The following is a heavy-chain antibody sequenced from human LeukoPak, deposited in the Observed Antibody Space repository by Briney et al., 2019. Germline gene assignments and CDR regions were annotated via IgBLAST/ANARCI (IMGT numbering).Heavy chain of an antibody. Sequence: PGGSLRLSCAASGFTFSSYSMSWIRQAPGKGLEWVSAIIGSGNSTYYADSVKGRFTISRDNSENTLNLQMNSLRAEDTAVYYCARGLTYYDFLTGYYVGNWFDPWGQGTLVTVSS. V-gene: IGHV3-23*01. CDR3: ARGLTYYDFLTGYYVGNWFDP. J-gene: IGHJ5*02. CDR1: GFTFSSYS. D-gene: IGHD3-9*01. CDR2: IIGSGNST.